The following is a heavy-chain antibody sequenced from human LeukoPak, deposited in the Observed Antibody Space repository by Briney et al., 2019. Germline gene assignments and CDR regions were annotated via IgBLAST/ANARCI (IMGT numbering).Heavy chain of an antibody. V-gene: IGHV3-7*01. CDR3: ARAAGGSGSYYTTYYCYYYMDV. CDR1: GFTFSSYA. Sequence: GGSLRLSCAASGFTFSSYAMSWVRQAPGKGLEWVANIKQDGSETYYVDSVKGRFTISRDNAKNSLYLQMNSLRAEDTAVYYCARAAGGSGSYYTTYYCYYYMDVWGKGTTVTVSS. CDR2: IKQDGSET. J-gene: IGHJ6*03. D-gene: IGHD3-10*01.